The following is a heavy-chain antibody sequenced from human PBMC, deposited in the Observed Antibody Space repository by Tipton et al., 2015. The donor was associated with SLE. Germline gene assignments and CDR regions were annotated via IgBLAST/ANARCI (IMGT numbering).Heavy chain of an antibody. J-gene: IGHJ6*02. CDR2: IHHTGST. V-gene: IGHV4-31*03. D-gene: IGHD3-10*01. CDR3: ARDLREGLSYTSGNLDYYYHNGLDV. Sequence: TLSLTCTVSGGSISRGGFYWSWIRQHPGKGLEWIGNIHHTGSTNYKPSLKSRVTISLDTSRNQISLQLSSVTAADTAVYYCARDLREGLSYTSGNLDYYYHNGLDVWGQGTTVTVTS. CDR1: GGSISRGGFY.